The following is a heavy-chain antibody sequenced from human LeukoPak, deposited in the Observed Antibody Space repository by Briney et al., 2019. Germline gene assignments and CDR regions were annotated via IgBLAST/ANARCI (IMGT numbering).Heavy chain of an antibody. CDR1: GGSISSGSYY. V-gene: IGHV4-61*02. CDR2: IYTSGST. J-gene: IGHJ5*02. Sequence: SQTLSLTCTVSGGSISSGSYYWSWIRQPAGKGLEWIGRIYTSGSTNYNPSLKSRVTKSVDTSKNQFSLKLSSVTAADTAVYYCARDGGYCSSTSCPNWFDPWGQGTLVTVSS. D-gene: IGHD2-2*01. CDR3: ARDGGYCSSTSCPNWFDP.